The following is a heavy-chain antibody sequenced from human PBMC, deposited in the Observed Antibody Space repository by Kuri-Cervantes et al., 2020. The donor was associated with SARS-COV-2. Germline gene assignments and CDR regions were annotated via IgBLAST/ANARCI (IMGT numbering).Heavy chain of an antibody. D-gene: IGHD5-18*01. CDR2: IYHTGNT. V-gene: IGHV4-30-4*08. Sequence: LRLSCNVSGGSLTSGDYFWTWIRQPPGRGLECIGYIYHTGNTYYNPSLKGRVAMSVDTAKNQFSLNLNSLTAADTAVYYCARSPYNYGYPEYYYHMDVWGKGTTVTVSS. CDR1: GGSLTSGDYF. CDR3: ARSPYNYGYPEYYYHMDV. J-gene: IGHJ6*03.